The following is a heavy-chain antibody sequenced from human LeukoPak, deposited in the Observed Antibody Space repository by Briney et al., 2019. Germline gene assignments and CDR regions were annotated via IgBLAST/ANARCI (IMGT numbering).Heavy chain of an antibody. D-gene: IGHD2-15*01. V-gene: IGHV3-23*01. Sequence: GGSLRLSCAASGFTFSSYGMSWVRQAPGKGLEWVSAISGSGGSTYYADSVKGRFTISRDNPKNTLYQQMNSLRAEDTAVYYCAKGSDIVVVVAATAFDYWGQGTLVTVSS. CDR2: ISGSGGST. CDR3: AKGSDIVVVVAATAFDY. J-gene: IGHJ4*02. CDR1: GFTFSSYG.